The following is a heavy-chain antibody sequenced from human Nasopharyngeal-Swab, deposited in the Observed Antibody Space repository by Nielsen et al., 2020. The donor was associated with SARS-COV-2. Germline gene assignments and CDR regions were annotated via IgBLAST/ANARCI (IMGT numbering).Heavy chain of an antibody. D-gene: IGHD5-24*01. J-gene: IGHJ5*02. CDR2: ISYDGSNK. CDR3: AKDPGYNP. CDR1: GFTFSSYG. Sequence: GGSLRLSCAASGFTFSSYGMHWVRQAPGKGLEWVAVISYDGSNKYYADSVKGRFTISRDNSKNTPYLQMNSLRAEDTAVYYCAKDPGYNPWGQGTLVTVSS. V-gene: IGHV3-30*18.